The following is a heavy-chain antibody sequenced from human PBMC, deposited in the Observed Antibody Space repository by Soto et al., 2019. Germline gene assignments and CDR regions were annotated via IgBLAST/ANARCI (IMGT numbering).Heavy chain of an antibody. Sequence: EVQLLESGGGLVQPGGSLRLSCAASGFTFGTYAMKWLRQAPGRGLECVSFISGSGRTTYYAESVKGRFNVSRDNSKSTMYLQMNSLRAEDTALYYCAKFRGPSYSYYYMDVWGKGTTVTVSS. J-gene: IGHJ6*03. CDR3: AKFRGPSYSYYYMDV. CDR1: GFTFGTYA. CDR2: ISGSGRTT. V-gene: IGHV3-23*01. D-gene: IGHD3-16*01.